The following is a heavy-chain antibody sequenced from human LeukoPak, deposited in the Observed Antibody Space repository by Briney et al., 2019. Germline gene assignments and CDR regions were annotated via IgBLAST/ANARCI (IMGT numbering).Heavy chain of an antibody. V-gene: IGHV3-48*01. J-gene: IGHJ4*02. CDR1: GFTFSTYS. CDR3: AKMGGSSDFDY. Sequence: PGGSLRLSCAASGFTFSTYSMNWVRQAPGKGLEWVSYISSGTTIIYYADSVKGRFTISRDNAKNSLYLQMNSLRVEDTAVYYCAKMGGSSDFDYWGQGPLVTVSS. D-gene: IGHD1-26*01. CDR2: ISSGTTII.